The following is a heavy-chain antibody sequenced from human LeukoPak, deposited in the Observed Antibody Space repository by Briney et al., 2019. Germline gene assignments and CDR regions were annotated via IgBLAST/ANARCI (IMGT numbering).Heavy chain of an antibody. D-gene: IGHD3-22*01. CDR3: ARSDSSGFKNDY. CDR1: GYTFTCYY. Sequence: ASVKVSCKASGYTFTCYYMHWVRQAPGQGVEWMGCIHPNSRRTNYAPKFQGRVPITRHTSISTAYMELSRLRSDDTAVYYCARSDSSGFKNDYWGQGTLVTVSS. CDR2: IHPNSRRT. V-gene: IGHV1-2*02. J-gene: IGHJ4*02.